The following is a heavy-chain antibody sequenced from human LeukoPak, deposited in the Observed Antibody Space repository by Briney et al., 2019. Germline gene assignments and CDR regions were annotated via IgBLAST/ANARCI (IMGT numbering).Heavy chain of an antibody. Sequence: SETLSLTCTVSGGSINSYWRSWIRQPPGKGLEYIGYIFYSGSTNYNPSLKSRVTISVDTSKIHFSLRLSSVTAADTAVYYCARRGGGHAFDIWGQGTMVTVSS. V-gene: IGHV4-59*08. CDR3: ARRGGGHAFDI. D-gene: IGHD2-15*01. CDR2: IFYSGST. J-gene: IGHJ3*02. CDR1: GGSINSYW.